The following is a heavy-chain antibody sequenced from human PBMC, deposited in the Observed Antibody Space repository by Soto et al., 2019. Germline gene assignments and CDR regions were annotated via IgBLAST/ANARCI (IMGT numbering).Heavy chain of an antibody. CDR2: IYYSGST. Sequence: SSETLFLTCTVSGGSISSSSYYWGWIRQPPGKGLEWIGSIYYSGSTYYNPSLKSRVTISVDTSKNQFSLKLSSVTAADTAVYYCAGRTVTTPNWFDPWGQGTLVTVSS. J-gene: IGHJ5*02. CDR3: AGRTVTTPNWFDP. CDR1: GGSISSSSYY. D-gene: IGHD4-4*01. V-gene: IGHV4-39*01.